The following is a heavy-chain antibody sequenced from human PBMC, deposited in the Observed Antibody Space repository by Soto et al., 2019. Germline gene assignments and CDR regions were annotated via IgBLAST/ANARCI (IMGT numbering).Heavy chain of an antibody. CDR1: GGSISSYY. CDR2: IYYSGST. Sequence: SETLSLTCTVSGGSISSYYWSWIRQPPGKGLEWIGYIYYSGSTNYNPSLKSRVTISVDTSKNQFSLKLSSVTAADTAVYYCAILPIDYYDSSGYYPWYFDLWGRGTLVTVSS. CDR3: AILPIDYYDSSGYYPWYFDL. D-gene: IGHD3-22*01. J-gene: IGHJ2*01. V-gene: IGHV4-59*08.